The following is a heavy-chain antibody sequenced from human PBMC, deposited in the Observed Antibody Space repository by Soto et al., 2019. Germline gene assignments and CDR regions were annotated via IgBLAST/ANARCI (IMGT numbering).Heavy chain of an antibody. V-gene: IGHV3-53*02. CDR2: IYNGGGT. CDR3: ASTRGSSYDY. CDR1: GFTVSGNY. D-gene: IGHD6-6*01. J-gene: IGHJ4*02. Sequence: EVQLVETGGGLIQPGGSLRLSCAASGFTVSGNYMSWVRQAPGKWLAWVSVIYNGGGTYYADSVKGPFTISRDNSKNTLYLQMNSRRAEDTAVYYCASTRGSSYDYWGQGTLVTVSS.